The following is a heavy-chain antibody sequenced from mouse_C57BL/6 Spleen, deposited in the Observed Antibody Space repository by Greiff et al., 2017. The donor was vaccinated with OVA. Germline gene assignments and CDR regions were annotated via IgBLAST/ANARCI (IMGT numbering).Heavy chain of an antibody. D-gene: IGHD1-1*01. CDR1: GYTFTDYE. CDR2: IDPETGGT. CDR3: TRTTVDYAMDY. Sequence: VQLQQSGAELVRPGASVTLSCKASGYTFTDYEMHWVKQTPVHGLEWIGAIDPETGGTAYNQKFKGKAILTADKSSSTAYMELRSLTSEDSAVYYCTRTTVDYAMDYWGQGTSVTVSS. V-gene: IGHV1-15*01. J-gene: IGHJ4*01.